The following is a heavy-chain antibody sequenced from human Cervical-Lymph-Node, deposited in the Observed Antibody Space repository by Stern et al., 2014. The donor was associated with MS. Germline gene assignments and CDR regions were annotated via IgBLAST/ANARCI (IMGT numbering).Heavy chain of an antibody. Sequence: QVQLVESGSGQAKPSQTLSLTCAVSGGSISSGGSSWNWIRQPPGKGLEWIGVIYHSGSTYYNPSLKGRVFISVDTSKNQFALNLRSVTAADTAVYYCARGGVIYTQDRNGFDVWGQGTMVTVSS. CDR2: IYHSGST. V-gene: IGHV4-30-2*01. CDR3: ARGGVIYTQDRNGFDV. D-gene: IGHD2-21*01. J-gene: IGHJ3*01. CDR1: GGSISSGGSS.